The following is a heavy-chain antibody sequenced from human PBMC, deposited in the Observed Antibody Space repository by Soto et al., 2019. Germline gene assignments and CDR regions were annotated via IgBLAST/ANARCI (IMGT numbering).Heavy chain of an antibody. J-gene: IGHJ4*02. Sequence: QVQLAESGGGVVQPGRSLRLSCAASGFTFSSYAMHWVRQAPGKGLEWVAVISYDGSNKYYADSVKGRFTISRDNSKNTLYLQMNSLRAEDTAVYYCARVAVTSVDYWGQGTLVTVSS. CDR3: ARVAVTSVDY. D-gene: IGHD2-21*02. CDR2: ISYDGSNK. V-gene: IGHV3-30-3*01. CDR1: GFTFSSYA.